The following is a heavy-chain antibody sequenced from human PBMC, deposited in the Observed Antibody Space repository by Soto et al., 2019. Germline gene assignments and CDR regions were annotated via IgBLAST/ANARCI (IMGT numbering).Heavy chain of an antibody. CDR3: TKEPNKSISHDY. Sequence: EVQLLESGGGLVQPGGSLRLSCAASGFTFSEYAMSWVRQAPGKGLEWVSSISSSGGTTSYTDSVKGRFTISSDNSKNTLFLQMNSLRAEHTAIYYSTKEPNKSISHDYWCLGTLVTVSP. CDR1: GFTFSEYA. V-gene: IGHV3-23*01. CDR2: ISSSGGTT. D-gene: IGHD2-21*01. J-gene: IGHJ4*02.